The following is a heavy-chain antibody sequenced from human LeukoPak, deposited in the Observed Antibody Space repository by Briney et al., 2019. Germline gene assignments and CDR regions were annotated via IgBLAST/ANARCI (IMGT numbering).Heavy chain of an antibody. CDR2: IYPGDSDT. CDR1: GYSFTSYW. CDR3: ARVGDYYDSSGYSRYDAFDI. J-gene: IGHJ3*02. Sequence: GESLKISCKGSGYSFTSYWIGWVRQMPGKGLEWMGIIYPGDSDTRYSPSFQGQVTISADKSISTAYLQWSSLKASDTAMYHCARVGDYYDSSGYSRYDAFDIWGQGTMVTVSS. V-gene: IGHV5-51*01. D-gene: IGHD3-22*01.